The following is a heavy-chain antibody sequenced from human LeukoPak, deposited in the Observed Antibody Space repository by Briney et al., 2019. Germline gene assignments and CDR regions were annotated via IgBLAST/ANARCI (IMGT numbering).Heavy chain of an antibody. D-gene: IGHD2-2*01. J-gene: IGHJ4*02. Sequence: PSETLSLTCTVSGGSISSSSYYWGWIRQPPGKGLEWIGSIYYSGSTYYNPSLKSRVTISVDTSKNQFSLKLSSVTAADTAVYYCARAGRYCSSTSCLSFDYWGQGTLVTVSP. CDR2: IYYSGST. V-gene: IGHV4-39*07. CDR1: GGSISSSSYY. CDR3: ARAGRYCSSTSCLSFDY.